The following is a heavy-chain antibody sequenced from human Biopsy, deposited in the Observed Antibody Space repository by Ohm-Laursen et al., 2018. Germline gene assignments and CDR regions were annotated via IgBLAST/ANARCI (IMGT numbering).Heavy chain of an antibody. Sequence: TLSLTCIVSGVSINGGRYYWNWIRHHPGKGLEWIGNIFYSANTYYNPSLKSRVTISVDTSKNQFSLKLSSVTAADTAVYYCARLGSGGYFPTFFDFWGQGALVTVSS. CDR3: ARLGSGGYFPTFFDF. CDR2: IFYSANT. J-gene: IGHJ4*02. V-gene: IGHV4-31*03. CDR1: GVSINGGRYY. D-gene: IGHD2-15*01.